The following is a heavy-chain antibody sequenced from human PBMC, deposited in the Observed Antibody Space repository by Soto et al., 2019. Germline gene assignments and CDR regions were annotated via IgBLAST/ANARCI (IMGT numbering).Heavy chain of an antibody. D-gene: IGHD5-12*01. J-gene: IGHJ4*02. CDR1: GFTFSSYS. CDR2: ISSSSSYI. V-gene: IGHV3-21*01. CDR3: ARPDGVATPFDY. Sequence: GGSLRLSCAASGFTFSSYSMNWVRQAPGKGLEWVSSISSSSSYIYYADSVKGRFTISRDNAKNSLYLQMNSLRAEDTAVYYCARPDGVATPFDYWGQGTLVTVSS.